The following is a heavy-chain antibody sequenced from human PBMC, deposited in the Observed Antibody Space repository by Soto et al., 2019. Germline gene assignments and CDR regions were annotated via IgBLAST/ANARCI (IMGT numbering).Heavy chain of an antibody. V-gene: IGHV1-18*01. Sequence: QVQLVQSGAEVKKPGASVKVSCKASGYTFTSYGITWLRQAPGQGLEWMGWISTYNGNTNYEQKLQGRVTMTTDTSTSTAYMELRSLRSDDTAVYYCARSLGYSSSDWFDPWGQGTLVTVSS. CDR2: ISTYNGNT. CDR3: ARSLGYSSSDWFDP. J-gene: IGHJ5*02. CDR1: GYTFTSYG. D-gene: IGHD6-6*01.